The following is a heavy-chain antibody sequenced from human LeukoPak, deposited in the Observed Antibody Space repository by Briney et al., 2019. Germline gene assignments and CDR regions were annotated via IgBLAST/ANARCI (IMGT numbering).Heavy chain of an antibody. CDR3: ARVMGGDDY. D-gene: IGHD4-17*01. V-gene: IGHV4-34*01. CDR1: GGSFSGYY. J-gene: IGHJ4*02. Sequence: SETLSLTCAVYGGSFSGYYWSWIRQPPGEGLEWIGEINHSGSTNYNPSLKSRVTISVDTSKNQFSLKLSSVTAADTAVYYCARVMGGDDYWGQGTLVTVSS. CDR2: INHSGST.